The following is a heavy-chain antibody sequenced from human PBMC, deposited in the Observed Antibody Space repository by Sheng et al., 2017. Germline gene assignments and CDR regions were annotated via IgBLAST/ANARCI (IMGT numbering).Heavy chain of an antibody. CDR2: INHSGST. D-gene: IGHD3-9*01. J-gene: IGHJ4*02. CDR3: ARGYFDWLLPFDY. V-gene: IGHV4-34*01. Sequence: QVQLQQWGAGLLKPSETLSLTCAVYGGSFSGYYWSWIRQPPGKGLEWIGEINHSGSTNYNPSLKSRVTISVDTSKNQFSLKLSSVTAADTAVYYCARGYFDWLLPFDYWGQGTLVTVSS. CDR1: GGSFSGYY.